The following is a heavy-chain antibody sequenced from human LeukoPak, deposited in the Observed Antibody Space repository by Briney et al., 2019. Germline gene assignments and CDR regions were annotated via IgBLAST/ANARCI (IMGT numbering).Heavy chain of an antibody. CDR1: GGSISSGDYS. J-gene: IGHJ1*01. CDR2: IYHSGST. V-gene: IGHV4-30-2*01. D-gene: IGHD3-22*01. Sequence: PSQTLSLTCAVSGGSISSGDYSWSWIRQPPGKGLEWIGYIYHSGSTYYNPSLKSRVTISVDRSKNQFSLKLSSVTAADTAVYYCARAGWNDYDSSSYPFQHWGQGTLVTVSS. CDR3: ARAGWNDYDSSSYPFQH.